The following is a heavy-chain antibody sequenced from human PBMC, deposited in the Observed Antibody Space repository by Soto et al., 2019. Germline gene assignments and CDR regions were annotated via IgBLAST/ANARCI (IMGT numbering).Heavy chain of an antibody. V-gene: IGHV3-33*01. CDR1: GFTFSTYA. Sequence: QVQLVESGGGVVQPGRSLRLSCAASGFTFSTYAMHWVRQPPGKGLEWVAVIWYDGSNKYYADSVKGRFTISRDNSKNTLYLQMNSLRAEDTALYYCARGDAYYYGSGSYDYWGQGTLVTVSS. J-gene: IGHJ4*02. D-gene: IGHD3-10*01. CDR3: ARGDAYYYGSGSYDY. CDR2: IWYDGSNK.